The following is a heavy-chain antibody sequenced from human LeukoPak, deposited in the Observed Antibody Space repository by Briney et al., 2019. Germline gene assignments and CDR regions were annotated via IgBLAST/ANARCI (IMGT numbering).Heavy chain of an antibody. V-gene: IGHV3-23*01. CDR2: ISGSGGST. J-gene: IGHJ4*02. CDR1: GFTFSSYA. D-gene: IGHD6-13*01. Sequence: GGSLRLSCAASGFTFSSYAMSWVRQAPGKGLEWVSAISGSGGSTYHADSVKGRFTISRDNSKNTLYLQMNSPRAEDTAVYYCAKVGSSSWYVPYYFDYWGQGTLVTVSS. CDR3: AKVGSSSWYVPYYFDY.